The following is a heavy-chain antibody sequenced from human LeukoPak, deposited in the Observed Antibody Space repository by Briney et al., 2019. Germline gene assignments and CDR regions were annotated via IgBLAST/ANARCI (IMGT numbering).Heavy chain of an antibody. Sequence: GGSLRLSCSASGFTFSSHWMSWVRQTPGKVLEWVANINQDGSEKYYVDSVKGRFTISRDNAKNSLYLQLNSLRAEDTAVYYCARGFGATISGWFDPWGQGTLVTVSS. CDR1: GFTFSSHW. D-gene: IGHD5-12*01. CDR3: ARGFGATISGWFDP. J-gene: IGHJ5*02. V-gene: IGHV3-7*01. CDR2: INQDGSEK.